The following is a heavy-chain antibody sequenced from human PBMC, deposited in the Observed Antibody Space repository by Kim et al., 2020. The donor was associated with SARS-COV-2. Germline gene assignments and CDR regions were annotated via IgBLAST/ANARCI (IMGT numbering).Heavy chain of an antibody. Sequence: GGSLRLSSATSGFTFSAYDMNWVRQAPGKGLEWLSFITKSSTTIYYADSVEGRFTISRDNAKNSLFLQMNSLRDEDTALYYCVRDRMGGAFDMWGQGTM. CDR3: VRDRMGGAFDM. CDR2: ITKSSTTI. V-gene: IGHV3-48*02. D-gene: IGHD3-16*01. CDR1: GFTFSAYD. J-gene: IGHJ3*02.